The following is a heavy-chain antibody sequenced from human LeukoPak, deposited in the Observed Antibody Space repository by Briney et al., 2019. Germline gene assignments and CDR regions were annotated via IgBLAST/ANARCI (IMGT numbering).Heavy chain of an antibody. D-gene: IGHD2-15*01. CDR3: ARCGYCSGGSVRWLICLYY. Sequence: PGGSLRLSCAASGFTFSSHWMSWVRQAPGKGLVWVSRINSDGSSITYADSVKGRFTISRDNSKNTLYLQMNSLRAEDTAVYYCARCGYCSGGSVRWLICLYYWGQGTLVTVSS. V-gene: IGHV3-74*01. CDR1: GFTFSSHW. CDR2: INSDGSSI. J-gene: IGHJ4*02.